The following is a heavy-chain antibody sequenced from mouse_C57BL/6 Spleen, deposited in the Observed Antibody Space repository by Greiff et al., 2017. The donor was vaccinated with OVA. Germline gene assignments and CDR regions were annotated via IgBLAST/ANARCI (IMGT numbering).Heavy chain of an antibody. D-gene: IGHD1-1*01. J-gene: IGHJ4*01. CDR3: AIGDYGSSYYAMDY. CDR2: IHPSDSDT. CDR1: GYTFTSYW. Sequence: VQLQQPGAELVKPGASVKVSCKASGYTFTSYWMHWVKQRPGQGLEWIGRIHPSDSDTNYNQKFKGKATLTVDKSSSTAYMQLSSLTSEDSAVYYCAIGDYGSSYYAMDYWGQGTSVTVSS. V-gene: IGHV1-74*01.